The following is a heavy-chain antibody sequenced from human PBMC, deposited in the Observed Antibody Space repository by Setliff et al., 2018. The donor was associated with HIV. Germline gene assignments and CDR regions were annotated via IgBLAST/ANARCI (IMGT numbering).Heavy chain of an antibody. CDR3: ARDSVTISYYYYYYMDV. CDR1: GFTVSSNY. J-gene: IGHJ6*03. CDR2: IYSGGST. V-gene: IGHV3-53*01. Sequence: GGSLRLSCAASGFTVSSNYMSWVRQAPGKGLEWVSVIYSGGSTYYADSVKGRFTISRDNSKNTLYLQMNSLRAEDTAVYYCARDSVTISYYYYYYMDVWGKGTTVTVSS. D-gene: IGHD1-1*01.